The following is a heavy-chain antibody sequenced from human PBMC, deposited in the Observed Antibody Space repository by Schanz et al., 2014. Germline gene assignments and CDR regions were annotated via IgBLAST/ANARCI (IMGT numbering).Heavy chain of an antibody. CDR3: ARGTDWNLHY. J-gene: IGHJ4*02. V-gene: IGHV3-48*04. CDR2: ISSSGTTI. D-gene: IGHD1-1*01. Sequence: EVQLLDSGGGLVQPGGSLRLSCAASGFTFSSYAMSWIRQAPGKGLEWVSYISSSGTTIYYADSVKGRFTISRDNAKNSLYLQMNSLRAEDTAVYYCARGTDWNLHYWGQGALVTVSS. CDR1: GFTFSSYA.